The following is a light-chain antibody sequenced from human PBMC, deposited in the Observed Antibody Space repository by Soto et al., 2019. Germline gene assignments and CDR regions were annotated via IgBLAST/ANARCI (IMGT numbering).Light chain of an antibody. CDR3: QQASSFPHT. CDR1: QDINKW. CDR2: AAS. V-gene: IGKV1-12*01. Sequence: DIQMTQSPSSVSAPVGDRVTISCRASQDINKWLAWYQQKPGKAPKLLISAASTLQSGVPSRFSGSGSGTEFTLTIQSLQTDDIATYYCQQASSFPHTFGQGTKLEIK. J-gene: IGKJ2*01.